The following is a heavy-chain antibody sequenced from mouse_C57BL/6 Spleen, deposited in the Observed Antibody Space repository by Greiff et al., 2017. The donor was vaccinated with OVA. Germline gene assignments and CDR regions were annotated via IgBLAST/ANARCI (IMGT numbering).Heavy chain of an antibody. Sequence: VQLQHSGPELVKPGASVKISCKASGYAFSSSWMNWVKQRPGKGLEWIGRIYPGDGDTNYNGKFKGKATLTADKSSSTAYMQLSSLTSEDSAVYCCARRGPSIQDWFAYWGQGTLVTGAA. V-gene: IGHV1-82*01. CDR2: IYPGDGDT. D-gene: IGHD2-12*01. J-gene: IGHJ3*01. CDR3: ARRGPSIQDWFAY. CDR1: GYAFSSSW.